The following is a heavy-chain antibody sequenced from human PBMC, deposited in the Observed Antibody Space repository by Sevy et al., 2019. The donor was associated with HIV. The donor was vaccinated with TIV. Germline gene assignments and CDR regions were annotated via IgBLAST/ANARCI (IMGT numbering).Heavy chain of an antibody. J-gene: IGHJ5*02. Sequence: ASVKVSCKASGYTFTSYGISWVRQAPGQGLEWMGWISAYNGNTDYAQKLQGRVTMTTDTSTSTAYMELRSLRSDDTAVYYCARDYCSGGSCYESSNWFDPWGQGTLVTVSS. D-gene: IGHD2-15*01. CDR1: GYTFTSYG. V-gene: IGHV1-18*01. CDR3: ARDYCSGGSCYESSNWFDP. CDR2: ISAYNGNT.